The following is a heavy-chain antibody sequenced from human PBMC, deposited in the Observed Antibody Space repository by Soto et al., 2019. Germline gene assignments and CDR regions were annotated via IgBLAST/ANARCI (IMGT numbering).Heavy chain of an antibody. D-gene: IGHD3-9*01. Sequence: GGSLRLSCAASGFTFSSYWMHWVRQAPGKGLVWVSRINSDGSSTSYADSVKGRFTISRDNAKNTLYLQMNSLRAEDTAVYYCARQGRYFGPVLNYMDVWGKGTTVTVSS. CDR3: ARQGRYFGPVLNYMDV. V-gene: IGHV3-74*01. CDR2: INSDGSST. J-gene: IGHJ6*03. CDR1: GFTFSSYW.